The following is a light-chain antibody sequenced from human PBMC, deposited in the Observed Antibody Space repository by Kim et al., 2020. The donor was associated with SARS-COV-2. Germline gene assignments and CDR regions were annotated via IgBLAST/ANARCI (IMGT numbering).Light chain of an antibody. V-gene: IGLV1-51*01. J-gene: IGLJ3*02. CDR3: ATWDSSLSVGV. CDR1: RSNIGCNR. Sequence: QSVLTQPPSVSAAPGHKVTISCSGSRSNIGCNRVSWYQQFPGTAPRLITYDNDKRPSGIPDRFSGSKSGTSATLGITGLRTGDEADYYCATWDSSLSVGVFGGGTKVTVL. CDR2: DND.